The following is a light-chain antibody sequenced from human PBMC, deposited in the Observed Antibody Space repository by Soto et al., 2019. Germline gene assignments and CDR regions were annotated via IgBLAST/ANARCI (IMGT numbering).Light chain of an antibody. V-gene: IGKV1-33*01. CDR1: QDTRKY. J-gene: IGKJ4*01. CDR2: DTS. Sequence: DIEVTQSPTSLAASLGDRVTITCQTNQDTRKYLNWLQHKPGKVPRLLIYDTSNLQIGVPSRFSASGSGTYCTLTISSLRPEDGATYYCQAYGGVPAFGGGNKGEIK. CDR3: QAYGGVPA.